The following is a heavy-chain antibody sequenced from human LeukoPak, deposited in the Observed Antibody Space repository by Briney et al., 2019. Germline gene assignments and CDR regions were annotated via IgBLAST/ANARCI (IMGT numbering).Heavy chain of an antibody. CDR3: ARTVAWYQLLWSWFDP. CDR1: GDSVSSNSAA. D-gene: IGHD2-2*01. V-gene: IGHV6-1*01. Sequence: SQTLSLTCAISGDSVSSNSAAWNWIRQSPSRGLEWLGRTYYRSKWYNDYAVSVKSRITINPDTSKNQFSLQLNSVTPEDTAVYYCARTVAWYQLLWSWFDPWGQGTLVTVSS. J-gene: IGHJ5*02. CDR2: TYYRSKWYN.